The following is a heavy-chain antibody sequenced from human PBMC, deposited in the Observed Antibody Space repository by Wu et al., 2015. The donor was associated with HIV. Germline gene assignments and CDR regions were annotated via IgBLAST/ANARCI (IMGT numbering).Heavy chain of an antibody. CDR2: IIPIFGTA. CDR1: GGTFSSYA. CDR3: ARDLTPQYYYDSSGYRIHDAFDI. J-gene: IGHJ3*02. D-gene: IGHD3-22*01. Sequence: QVQLVQSGAEVKKPGASVKVSCKASGGTFSSYAISWVRQAPGQGLEWMGGIIPIFGTANYAQKFQGRVTITTDESTSTAYMELSSLRSEDTAVYYCARDLTPQYYYDSSGYRIHDAFDIWGQGTMVTSLQ. V-gene: IGHV1-69*01.